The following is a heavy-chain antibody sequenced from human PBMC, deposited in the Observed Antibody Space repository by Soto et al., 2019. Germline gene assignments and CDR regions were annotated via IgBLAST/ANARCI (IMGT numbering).Heavy chain of an antibody. CDR1: GFTFSSYA. Sequence: GGSLRLSCAASGFTFSSYAMTWVRQAPGKGLEWVSAISYSGVSTYYADSVKGRFTVSSDISDNTLFLRMTSLTADDTAVYFCAKRDVPHSTSNAYFYDHWGRGVLVTVSS. J-gene: IGHJ4*02. V-gene: IGHV3-23*01. D-gene: IGHD2-21*02. CDR3: AKRDVPHSTSNAYFYDH. CDR2: ISYSGVST.